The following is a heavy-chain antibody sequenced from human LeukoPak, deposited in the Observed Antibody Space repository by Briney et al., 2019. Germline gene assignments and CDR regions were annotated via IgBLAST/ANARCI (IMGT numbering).Heavy chain of an antibody. CDR3: ARVPYYYDSSGCWGYFDY. Sequence: PGGSLRLSCAASGFTFSDYYMSWIRQAPGKGLEWVSYISSSGSTIYYADSVKGRFTISRGNAKNSLYLQMNSLRAEDTAVYFCARVPYYYDSSGCWGYFDYWGQGTLVTVSS. CDR1: GFTFSDYY. J-gene: IGHJ4*02. D-gene: IGHD3-22*01. CDR2: ISSSGSTI. V-gene: IGHV3-11*04.